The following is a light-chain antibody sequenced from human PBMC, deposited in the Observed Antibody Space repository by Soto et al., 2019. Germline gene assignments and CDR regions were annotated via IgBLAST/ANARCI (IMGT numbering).Light chain of an antibody. Sequence: QTVVTQEPPFSVSPGETVTLTCGLTSGSVSMNNYPSWFQQTPGQPPRTLIHSTYTRPSGVPHRFYGSVLGNKAALTITGAQADDEYNYYAALYMPRSISVFGGGTKLTVL. CDR1: SGSVSMNNY. V-gene: IGLV8-61*01. CDR2: STY. CDR3: ALYMPRSISV. J-gene: IGLJ3*02.